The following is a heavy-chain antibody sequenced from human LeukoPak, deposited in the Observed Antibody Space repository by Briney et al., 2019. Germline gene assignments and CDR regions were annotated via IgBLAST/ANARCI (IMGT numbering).Heavy chain of an antibody. CDR1: GFTFSSYA. D-gene: IGHD3-10*01. CDR3: ARAALKGSYYLDY. CDR2: ISSSSSYI. J-gene: IGHJ4*02. V-gene: IGHV3-21*01. Sequence: GGSLRLSCAASGFTFSSYAMHWVRQAPGKGLEWVSSISSSSSYIYYADSVKGRFTISRGNAKNSLYLQMNSLRAEDTAVYYCARAALKGSYYLDYWGQGTLVTVSS.